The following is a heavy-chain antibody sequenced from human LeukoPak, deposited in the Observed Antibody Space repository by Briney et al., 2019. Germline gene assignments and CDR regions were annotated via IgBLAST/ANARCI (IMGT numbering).Heavy chain of an antibody. CDR3: ARLRLTTGEVFDY. J-gene: IGHJ4*02. CDR1: GGSISSSSYY. D-gene: IGHD7-27*01. V-gene: IGHV4-39*01. CDR2: IYYSGST. Sequence: KPSETLSLTCTVSGGSISSSSYYWGWIRQPPGKGLEWIGSIYYSGSTYYNPSLKSRVTISVDTSKNQFSLKLSSVTAADTAVYYCARLRLTTGEVFDYWGQGTLVTVSS.